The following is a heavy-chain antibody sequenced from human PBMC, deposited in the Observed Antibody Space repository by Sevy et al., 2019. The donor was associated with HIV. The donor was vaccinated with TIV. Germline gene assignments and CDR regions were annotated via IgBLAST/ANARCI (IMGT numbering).Heavy chain of an antibody. Sequence: GGSLRLSCAASGFTFSSYAMSWVRQAPGKGLEWVSAISGSGGSTYYADSVKGRFTISSDNSKNTLYLQMNSLRAEDTAVYYCAKKQWEPPRGGAFDIWGQGTMVTVSS. D-gene: IGHD1-26*01. CDR2: ISGSGGST. CDR3: AKKQWEPPRGGAFDI. CDR1: GFTFSSYA. J-gene: IGHJ3*02. V-gene: IGHV3-23*01.